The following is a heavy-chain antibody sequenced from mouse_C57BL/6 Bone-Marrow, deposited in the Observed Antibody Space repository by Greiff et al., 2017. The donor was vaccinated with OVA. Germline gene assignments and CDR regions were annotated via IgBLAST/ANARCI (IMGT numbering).Heavy chain of an antibody. CDR1: GYSITSGYY. Sequence: DVKLQESGPGLVKPSQSLSLTCSVTGYSITSGYYWNWIRQFPGNKLEWMGYISYDGSNNYNPSLKNRISITRDTSKNQFFLKLNSVTTEDTATYYCARGGGGYGDYAMDYWGQGTSVTVSS. CDR2: ISYDGSN. V-gene: IGHV3-6*01. D-gene: IGHD2-2*01. J-gene: IGHJ4*01. CDR3: ARGGGGYGDYAMDY.